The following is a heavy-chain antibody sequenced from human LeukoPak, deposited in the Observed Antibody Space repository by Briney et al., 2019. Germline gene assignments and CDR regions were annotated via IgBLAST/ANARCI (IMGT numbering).Heavy chain of an antibody. D-gene: IGHD2-21*02. Sequence: SVKVSCKASGYTFISYGISWVRQAPGQGLEWMGRIIPILGIANYARKFQGRVTITADKSTSTAYMELSSLRSEDTAVYYCASLAYCGGDCQIYYFDYWGQGTLVTVSS. CDR3: ASLAYCGGDCQIYYFDY. CDR1: GYTFISYG. V-gene: IGHV1-69*04. J-gene: IGHJ4*02. CDR2: IIPILGIA.